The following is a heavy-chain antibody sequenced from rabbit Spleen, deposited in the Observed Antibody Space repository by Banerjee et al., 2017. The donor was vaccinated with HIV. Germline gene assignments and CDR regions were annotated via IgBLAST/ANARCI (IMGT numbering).Heavy chain of an antibody. CDR2: FYSGSGGTS. CDR1: GFSISSSEW. J-gene: IGHJ6*01. Sequence: SLAESGGGIVKAGASLTRTCTATGFSISSSEWICWVRAAPGKGLEWIACFYSGSGGTSDYASWAKCRFSCSKTSSTTVTLQITRLTVADTSSYFCARYTGSSVSSYGMDLWGQGTLVTVS. V-gene: IGHV1S40*01. CDR3: ARYTGSSVSSYGMDL. D-gene: IGHD1-1*01.